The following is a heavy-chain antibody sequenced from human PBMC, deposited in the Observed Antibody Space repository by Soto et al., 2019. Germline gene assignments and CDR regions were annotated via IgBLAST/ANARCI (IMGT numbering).Heavy chain of an antibody. CDR3: VRFCTYDYTSGYLY. D-gene: IGHD3-22*01. J-gene: IGHJ4*02. V-gene: IGHV3-74*01. CDR2: NNSDGTTT. CDR1: GFSFGSHW. Sequence: PWGSLRLSCAASGFSFGSHWRHWVRQAPGKGLIWVSRNNSDGTTTNDADSVKGRFTISRDNARNTLYLQMNNLRAEDKAVYYCVRFCTYDYTSGYLYWGQGALVTVSS.